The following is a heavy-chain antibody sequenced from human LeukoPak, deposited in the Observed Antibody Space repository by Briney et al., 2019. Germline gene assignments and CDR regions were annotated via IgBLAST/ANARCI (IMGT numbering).Heavy chain of an antibody. Sequence: ASVKVSCKASGYTFTNYDINWVRQATGQGLEWMGWMNPNSGNTGHAQKFQGRVTITRNTSISTAYMELSSLRSEDTAMYYCARGVSLSPDYWGQGTLVTVSS. CDR1: GYTFTNYD. J-gene: IGHJ4*02. CDR2: MNPNSGNT. CDR3: ARGVSLSPDY. D-gene: IGHD2-2*01. V-gene: IGHV1-8*03.